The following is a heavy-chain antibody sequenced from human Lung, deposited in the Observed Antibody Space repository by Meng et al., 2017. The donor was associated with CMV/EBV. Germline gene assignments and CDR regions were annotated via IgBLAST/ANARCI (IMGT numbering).Heavy chain of an antibody. CDR2: IYYSGST. J-gene: IGHJ6*02. CDR1: GGSISSYY. CDR3: ARAMGRYCTNGVCSNYYYYYGMDV. D-gene: IGHD2-8*01. Sequence: LSCTVSGGSISSYYWSWIRQPPGKGLEWIGYIYYSGSTNYNPSLKSRVTISVDTSKNQFSLKLSSVTAADTAVYYCARAMGRYCTNGVCSNYYYYYGMDVWXQGTTVTVSS. V-gene: IGHV4-59*01.